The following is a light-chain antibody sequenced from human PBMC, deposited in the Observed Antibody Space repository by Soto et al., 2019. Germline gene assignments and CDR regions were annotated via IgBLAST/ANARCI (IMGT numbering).Light chain of an antibody. Sequence: IQASQSPCTLSGSVVDRVTSTCRASQTISSWLALYQHKPGKAPKLLIYKASTLKSGVPSRFSGSGSGTEFTLTISCLQPDDFATYYCQHYNSYSEAFGQGTKVDIK. CDR3: QHYNSYSEA. V-gene: IGKV1-5*03. CDR2: KAS. CDR1: QTISSW. J-gene: IGKJ1*01.